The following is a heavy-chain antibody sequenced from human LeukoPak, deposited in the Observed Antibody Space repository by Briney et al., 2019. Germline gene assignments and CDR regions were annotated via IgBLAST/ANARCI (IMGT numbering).Heavy chain of an antibody. CDR1: GGSISSGGYY. V-gene: IGHV4-31*03. Sequence: SETLSLTCTVSGGSISSGGYYWSWIRQHPGKGLEWIGYIYYSGSTYYNPSLKSRVTISVDTSKNQFSLKLSSVTAADTAVYYCARVPSPPYYFDYWGQGILVTVSS. CDR3: ARVPSPPYYFDY. J-gene: IGHJ4*02. D-gene: IGHD2-2*01. CDR2: IYYSGST.